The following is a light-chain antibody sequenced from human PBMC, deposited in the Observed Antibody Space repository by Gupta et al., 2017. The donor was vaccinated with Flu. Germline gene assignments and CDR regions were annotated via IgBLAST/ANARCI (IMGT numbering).Light chain of an antibody. V-gene: IGLV1-44*01. CDR3: AALDVHGNTYV. CDR1: NSNIGRSP. J-gene: IGLJ1*01. CDR2: DTS. Sequence: QSVLPQPPSASGPPGQTVAISCSGSNSNIGRSPVNWYQHVPGTAPRLLIYDTSQWPSGVPARFSGSRSGTSASLAISGLQPDDEADYYCAALDVHGNTYVFGSGTKVTVL.